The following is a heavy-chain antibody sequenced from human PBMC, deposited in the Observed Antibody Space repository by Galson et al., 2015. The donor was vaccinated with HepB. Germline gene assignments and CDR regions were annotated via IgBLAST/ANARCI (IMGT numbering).Heavy chain of an antibody. CDR1: GFTFSSYS. CDR3: ARVEYSSSWYQDY. V-gene: IGHV3-21*01. D-gene: IGHD6-13*01. J-gene: IGHJ4*02. CDR2: ITTSSSYI. Sequence: SLRLSCAASGFTFSSYSMNWVRQAPGKGLEWVSSITTSSSYIYYADSVKGRFTISRDNAKNSLYLQMNSLRAEDTAVYYCARVEYSSSWYQDYWGQGTLSPSPQ.